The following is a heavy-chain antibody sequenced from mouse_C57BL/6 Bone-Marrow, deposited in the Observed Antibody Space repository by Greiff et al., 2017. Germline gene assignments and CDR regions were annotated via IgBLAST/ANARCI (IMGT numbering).Heavy chain of an antibody. Sequence: EVKLQESGAELVKPGASVKLSCTASGFNIKDYYMHWVKQRTEQGLEWIGRIDPEDGETKYAPKFQGKATITADTSPNTAYLQLSSLTSEDTAVYYCARLTPAYWGQGTLVTVSA. V-gene: IGHV14-2*01. J-gene: IGHJ3*01. CDR2: IDPEDGET. CDR3: ARLTPAY. CDR1: GFNIKDYY.